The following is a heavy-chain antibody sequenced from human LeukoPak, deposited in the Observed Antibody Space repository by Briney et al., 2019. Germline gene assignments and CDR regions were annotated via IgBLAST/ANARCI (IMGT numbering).Heavy chain of an antibody. CDR2: INPNSGGT. CDR3: ARDGRHRYYYDSSGFYGSWFDP. CDR1: GYTFTGYY. J-gene: IGHJ5*02. Sequence: GASVKVSCKASGYTFTGYYMHWVRQAPGQGLEWMGWINPNSGGTNYAQKFQGRVTMTRDTSISTAYMEVSRLRSDDTAIYYCARDGRHRYYYDSSGFYGSWFDPWGQGTLVTVSS. V-gene: IGHV1-2*02. D-gene: IGHD3-22*01.